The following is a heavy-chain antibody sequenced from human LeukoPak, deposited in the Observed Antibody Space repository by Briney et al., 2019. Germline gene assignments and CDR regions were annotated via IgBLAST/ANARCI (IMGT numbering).Heavy chain of an antibody. CDR2: TYYRSKWYN. V-gene: IGHV6-1*01. D-gene: IGHD6-13*01. Sequence: SQTLSLTCAISGDSVSSNSAASNWIRQSPSRGLEWLGRTYYRSKWYNDYAVSVKSRITINPDTSKNQFSLQLNSVTPEDTAVYYCARYSSSWYGDAFDIWGQGTMVTVSS. CDR3: ARYSSSWYGDAFDI. J-gene: IGHJ3*02. CDR1: GDSVSSNSAA.